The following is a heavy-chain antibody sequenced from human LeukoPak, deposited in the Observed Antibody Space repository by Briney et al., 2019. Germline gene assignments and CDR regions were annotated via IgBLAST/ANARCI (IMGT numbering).Heavy chain of an antibody. V-gene: IGHV3-48*03. CDR1: RFTFSSSD. CDR3: ARDSPVTVGDY. J-gene: IGHJ4*02. Sequence: GGSLRLSCTASRFTFSSSDMNWVRQAPGKGLEWISYISSTGRTINYADSVKGRFTISRDNAKNSLYLQMSSLRAEDTAVYYCARDSPVTVGDYWGQGTLVTVSS. CDR2: ISSTGRTI. D-gene: IGHD4-23*01.